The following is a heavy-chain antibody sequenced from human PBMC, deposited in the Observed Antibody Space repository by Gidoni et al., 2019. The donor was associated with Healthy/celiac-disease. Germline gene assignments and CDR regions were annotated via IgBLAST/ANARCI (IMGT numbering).Heavy chain of an antibody. V-gene: IGHV4-39*07. CDR3: ARSWIRFGYGAQYYFDY. CDR2: ST. D-gene: IGHD5-18*01. Sequence: STYYNPSLKSRVTISVDTSKIQFSLKLSSVTAADTAVYYCARSWIRFGYGAQYYFDYWGQGTLVTVSS. J-gene: IGHJ4*02.